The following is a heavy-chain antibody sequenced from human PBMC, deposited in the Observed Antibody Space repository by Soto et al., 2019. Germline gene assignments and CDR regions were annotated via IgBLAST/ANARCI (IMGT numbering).Heavy chain of an antibody. Sequence: SETLSLTCSVSGYSISSGYYWGWIRHPPGKGLEWIGSIYHSGSTYYNPSPKSRVTISVDTSKNQFSLKLSSVTAADTAVYYCARGGSYGHKTFDYWGQGTLVTVSS. CDR3: ARGGSYGHKTFDY. J-gene: IGHJ4*02. CDR2: IYHSGST. V-gene: IGHV4-38-2*02. D-gene: IGHD5-18*01. CDR1: GYSISSGYY.